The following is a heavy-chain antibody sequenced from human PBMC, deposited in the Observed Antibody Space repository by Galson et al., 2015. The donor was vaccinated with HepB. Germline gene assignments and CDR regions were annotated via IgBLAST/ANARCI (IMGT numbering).Heavy chain of an antibody. V-gene: IGHV3-30*18. J-gene: IGHJ3*01. CDR2: ISSDEINK. Sequence: SLRLSCAASGFIFSTYAMHWVRRAPGKGLEWVADISSDEINKHYADSVKGRFTISRDHSKNTLFLQMNSLRAEDTAVYYCAKVVSGYSYGSDAFDVWGQGTMVTVSP. CDR1: GFIFSTYA. CDR3: AKVVSGYSYGSDAFDV. D-gene: IGHD5-18*01.